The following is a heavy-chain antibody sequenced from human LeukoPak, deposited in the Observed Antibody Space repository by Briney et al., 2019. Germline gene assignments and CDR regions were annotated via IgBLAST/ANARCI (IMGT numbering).Heavy chain of an antibody. Sequence: SETLSLTCTVSGGSNSSGSYYWSWIRQPAGKGLEWIGRIYTSGSTNYNPSLKSRVTISVDTSKNQFSLKLSSVTAADTAVYYCAKSVYGGNPLDIWGQGTMVTVSS. V-gene: IGHV4-61*02. CDR1: GGSNSSGSYY. CDR2: IYTSGST. J-gene: IGHJ3*02. CDR3: AKSVYGGNPLDI. D-gene: IGHD4-23*01.